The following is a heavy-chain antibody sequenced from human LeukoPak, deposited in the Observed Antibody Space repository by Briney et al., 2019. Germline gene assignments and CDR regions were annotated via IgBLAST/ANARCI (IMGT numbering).Heavy chain of an antibody. Sequence: PSETLSLTCTVSGGSVSSGSYFWSWIRQPPGKGLEWIGYISYSGSTNYNPSLKSRVTISVDTSKNQFSLKLSSVTAADTAVYYCARIYCSGGSCYRALFDYWGQGTLVTVSS. CDR3: ARIYCSGGSCYRALFDY. J-gene: IGHJ4*02. D-gene: IGHD2-15*01. V-gene: IGHV4-61*01. CDR2: ISYSGST. CDR1: GGSVSSGSYF.